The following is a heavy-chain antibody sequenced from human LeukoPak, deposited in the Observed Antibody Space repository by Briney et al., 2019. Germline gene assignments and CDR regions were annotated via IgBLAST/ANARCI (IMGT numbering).Heavy chain of an antibody. V-gene: IGHV1-69*06. J-gene: IGHJ6*03. CDR3: ARDLEYYMDV. CDR2: IIPIFGTA. CDR1: GGTFSSYA. Sequence: ASVKVSCKASGGTFSSYAISWVRQAPGQGLEWMGGIIPIFGTANYAQKFQGRVTITADKSTSTAYMELSSLRSDDTAVYYCARDLEYYMDVWGKGTTVTVSS.